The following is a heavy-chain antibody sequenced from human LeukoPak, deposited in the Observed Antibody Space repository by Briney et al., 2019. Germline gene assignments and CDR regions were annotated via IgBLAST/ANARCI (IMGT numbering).Heavy chain of an antibody. D-gene: IGHD3-10*01. V-gene: IGHV3-48*01. CDR3: AIDGWFGDYNWFDP. J-gene: IGHJ5*02. Sequence: GESLRLSCAASGFTFSSYSMNWVRQAPGKGLEWVSYISSASNTIYYADSVKGRFTISRDNAKNSLYLQMNSLRAEDTAMYYCAIDGWFGDYNWFDPWGQGTLVTVSS. CDR1: GFTFSSYS. CDR2: ISSASNTI.